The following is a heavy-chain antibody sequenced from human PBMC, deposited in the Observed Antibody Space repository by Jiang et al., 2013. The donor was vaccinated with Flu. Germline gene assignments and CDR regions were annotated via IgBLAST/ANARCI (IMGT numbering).Heavy chain of an antibody. J-gene: IGHJ6*04. D-gene: IGHD6-13*01. V-gene: IGHV1-3*01. Sequence: GAEVKKPGASVKVSCKASGYTFTSYAMHWVRQAPGQRLEWMGWINAGNGNTKYSQKFQGRVTITRDTSASTAYMELSSLRSEDTAVYYCARDPPSWSSSWYNYHGMDVWGKGTTVTVSS. CDR3: ARDPPSWSSSWYNYHGMDV. CDR2: INAGNGNT. CDR1: GYTFTSYA.